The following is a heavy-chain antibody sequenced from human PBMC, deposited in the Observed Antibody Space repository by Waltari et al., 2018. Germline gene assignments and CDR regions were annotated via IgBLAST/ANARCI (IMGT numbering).Heavy chain of an antibody. CDR3: AKPFSSGWYRGYYFDY. D-gene: IGHD6-19*01. CDR2: IYSGGSST. Sequence: EVQLVESGGGLVQPGGSLRLSCAASGFTFSSYAMSWVRQAPGKGLEWVSVIYSGGSSTYDADSVKGRFTISRDNSKNTLYLQMNSLRAEDTAVYYCAKPFSSGWYRGYYFDYWGQGTLVTVSS. J-gene: IGHJ4*02. V-gene: IGHV3-23*03. CDR1: GFTFSSYA.